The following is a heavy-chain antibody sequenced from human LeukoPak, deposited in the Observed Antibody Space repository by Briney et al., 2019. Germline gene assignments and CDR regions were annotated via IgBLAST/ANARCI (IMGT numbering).Heavy chain of an antibody. CDR3: AKHCSGGTCYSTIDY. CDR2: ISGSTGST. V-gene: IGHV3-23*01. D-gene: IGHD2-15*01. CDR1: GFTFSSYA. Sequence: GGSLRLSCAASGFTFSSYAMSWVRQAPGKGLEWVSAISGSTGSTYYADSVKGRFTISRDNSRNALYLQMNSLSAEDTAVYYCAKHCSGGTCYSTIDYWGQGTLVTVSS. J-gene: IGHJ4*02.